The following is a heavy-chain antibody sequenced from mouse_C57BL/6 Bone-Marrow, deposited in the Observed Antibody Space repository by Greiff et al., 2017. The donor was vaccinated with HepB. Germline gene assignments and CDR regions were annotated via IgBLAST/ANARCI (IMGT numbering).Heavy chain of an antibody. Sequence: EVKVVESGGGLVKPGGSLKLSCAASGFTFSSYAMSWVRQTPEKRLEWVATISDGGSYTYYPDNVKGRFTISRDNAKNNLYLQMSHLKSEDTAMYYCARYDYPFAYWGQGTLVTVSA. CDR2: ISDGGSYT. D-gene: IGHD2-4*01. CDR1: GFTFSSYA. J-gene: IGHJ3*01. CDR3: ARYDYPFAY. V-gene: IGHV5-4*03.